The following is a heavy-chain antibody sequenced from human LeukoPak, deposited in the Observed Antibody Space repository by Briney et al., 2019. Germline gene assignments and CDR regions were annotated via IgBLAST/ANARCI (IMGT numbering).Heavy chain of an antibody. CDR3: ARGFGVAYYYYSMDV. J-gene: IGHJ6*03. Sequence: PGGSLRLSCAASGFTFSSYEMNCVRQAPGKGLEWVSYISSSGSTIYYADSVKGRFTISRDNAKNSLYLQMNSLRAEDTAIYYCARGFGVAYYYYSMDVWGKGTTVTISS. CDR1: GFTFSSYE. CDR2: ISSSGSTI. D-gene: IGHD3-3*01. V-gene: IGHV3-48*03.